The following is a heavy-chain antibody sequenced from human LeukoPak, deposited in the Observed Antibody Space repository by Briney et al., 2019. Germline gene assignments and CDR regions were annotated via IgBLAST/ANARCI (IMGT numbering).Heavy chain of an antibody. CDR2: ITHSGST. CDR1: AGSFSGYY. D-gene: IGHD6-13*01. J-gene: IGHJ5*02. Sequence: SETLSLTCGVYAGSFSGYYWTWIRQSPGKGLEWIGKITHSGSTNYNPSLKSRVTISVDTSKNQFSLKLSSVTAADTAVYYCARVAIAEHNWFDPWGQGTLVTVSS. CDR3: ARVAIAEHNWFDP. V-gene: IGHV4-34*01.